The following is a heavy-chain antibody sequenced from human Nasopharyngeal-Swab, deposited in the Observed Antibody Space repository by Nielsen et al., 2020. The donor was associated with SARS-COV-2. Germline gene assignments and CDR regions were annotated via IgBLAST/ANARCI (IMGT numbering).Heavy chain of an antibody. CDR3: ARDGKALYYDFPESPLDY. CDR1: GFTFSSYW. V-gene: IGHV3-74*01. D-gene: IGHD3-3*01. Sequence: GESLKIYCAASGFTFSSYWMHWVRQATGKGLVWVSRINSDGSSTSYADSVKGRFTISRDNAKNTLYLQMNSLRAEDTAVYYCARDGKALYYDFPESPLDYWGQGTLVTVSS. CDR2: INSDGSST. J-gene: IGHJ4*02.